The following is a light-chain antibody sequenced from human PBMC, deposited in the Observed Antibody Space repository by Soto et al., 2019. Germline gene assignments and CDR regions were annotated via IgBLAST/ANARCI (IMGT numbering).Light chain of an antibody. CDR2: GAS. Sequence: EIVLTQSPATLSLSPGERATLSCRASQSVSSNLAWYQQKPGQAPRLLIYGASTRATGIPARFSGSGSGTDFTLTISSLQSEDFAVYYCQQYNNWPLWTFGQGTKVDI. V-gene: IGKV3-15*01. J-gene: IGKJ1*01. CDR3: QQYNNWPLWT. CDR1: QSVSSN.